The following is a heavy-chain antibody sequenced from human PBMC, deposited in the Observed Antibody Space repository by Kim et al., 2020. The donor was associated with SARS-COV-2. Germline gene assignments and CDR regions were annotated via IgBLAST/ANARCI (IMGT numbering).Heavy chain of an antibody. CDR3: ARVGSYRGGFDY. D-gene: IGHD1-26*01. CDR1: GGTFSSYA. CDR2: IIPIFGTA. V-gene: IGHV1-69*13. Sequence: SVKVSCKASGGTFSSYAISWVRQAPGQGLEWMGGIIPIFGTANYAQKFQGRVTITADESTSTAYMELSSLRSEDTAVYYCARVGSYRGGFDYWGQGTLVTVSS. J-gene: IGHJ4*02.